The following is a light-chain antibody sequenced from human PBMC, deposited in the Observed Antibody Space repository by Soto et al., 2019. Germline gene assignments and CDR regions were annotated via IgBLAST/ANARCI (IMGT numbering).Light chain of an antibody. J-gene: IGKJ4*01. CDR3: QQYGNLPLT. CDR2: DAS. CDR1: QDINIY. V-gene: IGKV1-33*01. Sequence: DIQMTHSPSSLFASVGDRVTITCHATQDINIYLNWYQQKPGKAPNLLIYDASNLEIGVPSRFSGARSGAEFTLTISSLQPEDIATYYCQQYGNLPLTFGGGTKVDI.